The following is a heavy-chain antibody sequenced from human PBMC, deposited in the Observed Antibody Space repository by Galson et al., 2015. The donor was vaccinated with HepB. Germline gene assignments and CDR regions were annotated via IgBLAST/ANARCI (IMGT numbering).Heavy chain of an antibody. V-gene: IGHV1-69*13. CDR2: IIPIFGTA. CDR1: GGTFSSYA. D-gene: IGHD3-10*01. J-gene: IGHJ5*02. CDR3: ARVLEGSGSYYVNWFDP. Sequence: SVKVSCKASGGTFSSYAISWVRQAPGQGLEWMGGIIPIFGTANYAQKFQGRVTITADESTSTAYMELSSLRSEGTAVYYCARVLEGSGSYYVNWFDPWGQGTLVTVSS.